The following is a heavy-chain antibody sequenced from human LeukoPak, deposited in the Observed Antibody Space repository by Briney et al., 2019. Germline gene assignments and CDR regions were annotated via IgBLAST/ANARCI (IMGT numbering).Heavy chain of an antibody. CDR1: GFIFSSHW. CDR2: INRDGSDE. J-gene: IGHJ4*02. D-gene: IGHD2-15*01. CDR3: GGGPGY. Sequence: GSLRLSCGASGFIFSSHWMRWVRQAPGKGLEWVADINRDGSDEYYVDSVRGRFTISRDNAKNSVYLQMNSLRPDDTAVYYCGGGPGYWGQGTLVSVSS. V-gene: IGHV3-7*01.